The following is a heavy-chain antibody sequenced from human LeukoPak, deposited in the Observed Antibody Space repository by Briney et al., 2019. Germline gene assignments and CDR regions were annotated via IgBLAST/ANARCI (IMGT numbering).Heavy chain of an antibody. Sequence: SVKVSCKASGGAFSSYAISWVRQAPGQGLEWMRGIIPIFGAANYAQKFQGRVTITADKSTSTAYMELSSLRSEDTAVYYCASTCSGGSCYHNWFDPWGQGTLVTVSS. J-gene: IGHJ5*02. V-gene: IGHV1-69*06. D-gene: IGHD2-15*01. CDR2: IIPIFGAA. CDR3: ASTCSGGSCYHNWFDP. CDR1: GGAFSSYA.